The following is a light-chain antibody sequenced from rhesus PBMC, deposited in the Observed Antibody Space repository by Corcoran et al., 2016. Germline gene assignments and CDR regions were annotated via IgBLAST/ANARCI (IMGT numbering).Light chain of an antibody. CDR1: QSISNY. CDR3: QQFKNYLSLT. CDR2: SAS. V-gene: IGKV1-41*01. Sequence: DIQMTQSPSSLSASVGDRVTITCRASQSISNYLNWYQQEPGKAPKLLIYSASRLQSGVPSRFSGSGSGTEFTLTISSRQPEDFATYYCQQFKNYLSLTFGGGTKVEIK. J-gene: IGKJ4*01.